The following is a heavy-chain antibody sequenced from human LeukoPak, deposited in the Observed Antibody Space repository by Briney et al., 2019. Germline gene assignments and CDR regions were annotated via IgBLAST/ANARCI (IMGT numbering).Heavy chain of an antibody. CDR1: GYTFTGYY. CDR3: ARRIAAAGTEFDY. CDR2: INPNSGGT. V-gene: IGHV1-2*02. D-gene: IGHD6-13*01. J-gene: IGHJ4*02. Sequence: VASVKVSCKASGYTFTGYYMHWVRQAPGQGLEWMGWINPNSGGTNYAQKFQGRVTMTRDTSISTAYMELSRLRSDDTAVYYCARRIAAAGTEFDYWGQGTLVTVSS.